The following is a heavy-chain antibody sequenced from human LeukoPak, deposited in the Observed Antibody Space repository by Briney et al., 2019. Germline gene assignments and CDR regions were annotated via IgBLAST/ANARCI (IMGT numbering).Heavy chain of an antibody. CDR1: GASINSSPYY. D-gene: IGHD1-1*01. V-gene: IGHV4-61*09. Sequence: SETLSLTCTVSGASINSSPYYWTWIRQPAGKGVEWIGHIFTTGPGSYNPSLRSRVTISRDTSKNEFSLSLNSVTAADTAVYYCAGSWNAERSFDPWGQGTLVTVSS. J-gene: IGHJ5*02. CDR3: AGSWNAERSFDP. CDR2: IFTTGPG.